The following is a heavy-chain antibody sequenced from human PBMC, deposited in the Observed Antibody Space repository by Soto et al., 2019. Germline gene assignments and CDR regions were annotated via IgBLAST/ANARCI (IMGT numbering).Heavy chain of an antibody. V-gene: IGHV1-18*01. CDR3: AREGYYYCAGSYYNGYCGMDV. Sequence: QVQLVQSEAEVKKPGASVKVSCKASGYTFTSYGISWVRQAPGQRLEWMGWISAYKGNTNYAQKLQGRVTMTTDTSTSTDCLEQRSVRSGDAAVYYCAREGYYYCAGSYYNGYCGMDVWGQGTTVTVSS. J-gene: IGHJ6*02. CDR1: GYTFTSYG. CDR2: ISAYKGNT. D-gene: IGHD3-10*01.